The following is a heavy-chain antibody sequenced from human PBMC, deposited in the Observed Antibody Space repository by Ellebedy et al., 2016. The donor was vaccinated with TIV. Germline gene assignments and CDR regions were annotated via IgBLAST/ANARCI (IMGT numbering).Heavy chain of an antibody. CDR2: IYYSGST. D-gene: IGHD3-22*01. J-gene: IGHJ4*02. V-gene: IGHV4-59*12. Sequence: SETLSLXXTVSGGSISSYYWSWIRQPPGKGLEWIGYIYYSGSTNYNPSLKSRVTISVDTSKNQFSLKLSSVTAADTAVYYCARVYYYDSSGYSPRNSFDYWGQGTLVTVSS. CDR1: GGSISSYY. CDR3: ARVYYYDSSGYSPRNSFDY.